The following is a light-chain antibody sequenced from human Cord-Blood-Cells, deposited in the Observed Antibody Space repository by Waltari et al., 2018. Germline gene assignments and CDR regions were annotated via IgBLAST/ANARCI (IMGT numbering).Light chain of an antibody. CDR2: SNN. Sequence: QSVLTQPPSASGTPGQRVTISCSGRSSHIGSNTVNWYQQLPGTAPKPLIYSNNRRPSGVPDRFTGSKSGTSASLAISGLQSEDEADYYCAAWDDSLNGWVFGGGTKLTVL. V-gene: IGLV1-44*01. CDR3: AAWDDSLNGWV. CDR1: SSHIGSNT. J-gene: IGLJ3*02.